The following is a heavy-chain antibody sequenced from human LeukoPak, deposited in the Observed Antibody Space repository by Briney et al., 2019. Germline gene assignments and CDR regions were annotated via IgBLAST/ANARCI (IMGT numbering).Heavy chain of an antibody. D-gene: IGHD1-26*01. CDR3: ARDSGSYLVDY. V-gene: IGHV3-74*01. CDR2: INSDGSST. J-gene: IGHJ4*02. CDR1: GFTFSSYA. Sequence: GGSLRLSCAASGFTFSSYAMSWVRQAPGKGLVWVSRINSDGSSTSYADSVKGRFTISRDNAKNTLYLQMNSLRAEDTAVYYCARDSGSYLVDYWGLGTLVTVSS.